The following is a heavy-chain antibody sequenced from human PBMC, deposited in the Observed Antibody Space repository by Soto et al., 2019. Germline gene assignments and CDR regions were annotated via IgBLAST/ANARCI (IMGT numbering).Heavy chain of an antibody. CDR3: AKDTGGLSYYMDV. Sequence: GGSLRLSCAASGFTFSSYGMHWVRQAPGKGLEWVAVISYDGSNKYYADSVKGRFTISRDNSKNTLYLQMNSLRAEDTAVYYCAKDTGGLSYYMDVWGKGTTVTVSS. J-gene: IGHJ6*03. CDR2: ISYDGSNK. D-gene: IGHD3-16*01. CDR1: GFTFSSYG. V-gene: IGHV3-30*18.